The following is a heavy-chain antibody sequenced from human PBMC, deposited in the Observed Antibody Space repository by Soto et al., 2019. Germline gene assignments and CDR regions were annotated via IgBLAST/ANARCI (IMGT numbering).Heavy chain of an antibody. J-gene: IGHJ6*02. V-gene: IGHV1-69*13. CDR2: IIPIFGTA. CDR3: ARVRVDYYYYYGMDV. D-gene: IGHD3-10*01. CDR1: GGTFSSYA. Sequence: ASVKVSCKASGGTFSSYAISWVRQAPGQGLEWMGGIIPIFGTANYAQKFQGRVTITADESTSTAYMELSSLRSEDTAVYYCARVRVDYYYYYGMDVWGQGTTVTVSS.